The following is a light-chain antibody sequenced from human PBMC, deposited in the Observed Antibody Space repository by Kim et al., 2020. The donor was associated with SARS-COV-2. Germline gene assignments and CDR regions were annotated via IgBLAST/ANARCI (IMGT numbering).Light chain of an antibody. CDR3: QQRTNSYT. CDR2: EAS. V-gene: IGKV3-11*01. J-gene: IGKJ2*01. CDR1: QSVAGN. Sequence: EIVLTQSPATLSLSPGERATLSCRASQSVAGNLAWYQQKSGQPPRLLIYEASNRATGIPGRFSGTGSGTDFTLTISSLEPEDFAVYYCQQRTNSYTFGQGTKLEI.